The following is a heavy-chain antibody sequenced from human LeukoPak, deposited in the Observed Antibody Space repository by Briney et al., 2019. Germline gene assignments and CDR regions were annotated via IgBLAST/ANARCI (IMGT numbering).Heavy chain of an antibody. Sequence: PSETLSLTCAVYGGSFSGYYWSWIRQPPGKGLEWIGEINHSGSTNYNPSLKSRVTISVDTSKNQFSLKLSSVTAADTAVYYCARGRGISCSSTSCYPYYYYYMDVWGKGTTVTVSS. CDR1: GGSFSGYY. V-gene: IGHV4-34*01. CDR2: INHSGST. CDR3: ARGRGISCSSTSCYPYYYYYMDV. J-gene: IGHJ6*03. D-gene: IGHD2-2*01.